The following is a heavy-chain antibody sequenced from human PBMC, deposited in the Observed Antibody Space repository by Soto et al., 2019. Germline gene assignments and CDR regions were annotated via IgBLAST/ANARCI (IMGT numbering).Heavy chain of an antibody. CDR1: GFTVSSNY. CDR3: ARDQSGIAAAGRAYYYYGMDV. J-gene: IGHJ6*02. Sequence: GSLRLSCAASGFTVSSNYMSWVRQAPGKGLEWVSVIYSGGSTYYADSVKGRFTISRDNSKNTLYLQMNSLRAEDTAVYYCARDQSGIAAAGRAYYYYGMDVWGQGTTVTVSS. V-gene: IGHV3-53*01. CDR2: IYSGGST. D-gene: IGHD6-13*01.